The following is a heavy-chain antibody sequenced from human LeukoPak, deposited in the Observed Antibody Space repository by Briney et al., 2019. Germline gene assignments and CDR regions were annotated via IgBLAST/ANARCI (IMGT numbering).Heavy chain of an antibody. CDR3: ATFEGDYYDSSLDY. D-gene: IGHD3-22*01. CDR2: ISAYNGNT. J-gene: IGHJ4*02. Sequence: ASVKVSCKASGYTFTSYGISWVRQAPGQGLEWMGWISAYNGNTNYAQKLQGRVTMTTDTSTSTAYMELRGLRSDDTAVYYCATFEGDYYDSSLDYWGQGTLVTVSS. CDR1: GYTFTSYG. V-gene: IGHV1-18*01.